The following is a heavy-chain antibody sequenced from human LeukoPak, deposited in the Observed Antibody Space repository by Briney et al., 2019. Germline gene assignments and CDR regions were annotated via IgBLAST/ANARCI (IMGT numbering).Heavy chain of an antibody. D-gene: IGHD1-1*01. V-gene: IGHV3-74*01. Sequence: PGGSLRLSCEASGFTFSRYWMHWVRQAPGKGLVWVSLINSDGSSTSYADSVKGRFTISRDNAKNTLYLQMNSLRAEDTAVYYCARNGYYFDYWGQGTLVTVSS. CDR2: INSDGSST. CDR1: GFTFSRYW. CDR3: ARNGYYFDY. J-gene: IGHJ4*02.